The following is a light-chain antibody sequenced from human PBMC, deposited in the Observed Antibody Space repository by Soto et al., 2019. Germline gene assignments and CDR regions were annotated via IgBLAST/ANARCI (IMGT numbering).Light chain of an antibody. CDR3: SSYPSRYTWV. J-gene: IGLJ3*02. Sequence: QSALTQPASVSGSPGQSITISCTGTSSDVGGYNYVSWYQQHPGKAPKLMIYEVSNRPSGVSNRFSGSKSGNTASLTISGLQAEDEADYYCSSYPSRYTWVFGGGTKLTVL. CDR1: SSDVGGYNY. CDR2: EVS. V-gene: IGLV2-14*03.